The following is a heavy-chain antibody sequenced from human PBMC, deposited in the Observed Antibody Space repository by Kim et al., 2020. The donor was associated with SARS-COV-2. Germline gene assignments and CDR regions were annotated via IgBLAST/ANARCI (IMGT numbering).Heavy chain of an antibody. CDR2: IHYSGST. Sequence: SETLSLTCTVSGGSISSTDYYWGWIRQPPGKGLEWIGSIHYSGSTYYNSSLKSRVTISVDTSKNQFSLKLSSVTAADTAVYYCARRIASPPRFDYWGQGTSVTVSS. V-gene: IGHV4-39*01. D-gene: IGHD6-6*01. J-gene: IGHJ4*02. CDR1: GGSISSTDYY. CDR3: ARRIASPPRFDY.